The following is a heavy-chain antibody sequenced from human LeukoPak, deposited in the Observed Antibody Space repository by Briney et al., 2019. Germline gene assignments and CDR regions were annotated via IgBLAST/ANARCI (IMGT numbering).Heavy chain of an antibody. J-gene: IGHJ3*02. CDR2: VYHSGST. CDR1: GGSISSSSYY. V-gene: IGHV4-39*07. Sequence: SETLSLTCTVSGGSISSSSYYWGWIRQPPGKGLEWIASVYHSGSTSYNPSLKSRLTISVHKSKNQFSLKLSSVTAADTAVYYCARDTALFRAYDIWGQGTLVTVSS. CDR3: ARDTALFRAYDI.